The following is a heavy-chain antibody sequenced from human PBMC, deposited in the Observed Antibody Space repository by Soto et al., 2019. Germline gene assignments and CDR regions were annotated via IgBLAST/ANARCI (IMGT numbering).Heavy chain of an antibody. J-gene: IGHJ6*02. Sequence: GESLKISCKGSGCSFTSYWIGWVRQMPGKGLEWMGIIYPGDSDTRYSPSFQGQVTISADKSISTAYLQWSSLKASDTAMYYCARRGLVRYYYYGMDVWGQGTTVTVSS. CDR3: ARRGLVRYYYYGMDV. CDR1: GCSFTSYW. D-gene: IGHD6-6*01. CDR2: IYPGDSDT. V-gene: IGHV5-51*01.